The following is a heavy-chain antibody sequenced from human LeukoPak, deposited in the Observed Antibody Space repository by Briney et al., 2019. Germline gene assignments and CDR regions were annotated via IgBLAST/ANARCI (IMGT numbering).Heavy chain of an antibody. CDR2: ISYDGSNK. J-gene: IGHJ4*02. V-gene: IGHV3-30*18. CDR1: GFTFSSYG. Sequence: GRSLRLSCAASGFTFSSYGVHWVRQAPGKGLEWVAVISYDGSNKYYADSVKGRFTISRDNSKNTLYLQMNSLRAEDTAVYYCAKDLEITTFGVVTHSAIDYWGQGTLVTVSS. D-gene: IGHD3-3*01. CDR3: AKDLEITTFGVVTHSAIDY.